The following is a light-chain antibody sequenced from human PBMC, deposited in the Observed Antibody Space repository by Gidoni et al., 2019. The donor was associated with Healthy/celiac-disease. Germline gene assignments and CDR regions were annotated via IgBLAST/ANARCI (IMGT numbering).Light chain of an antibody. V-gene: IGKV3-15*01. CDR2: GAS. Sequence: EILLPPSPATLSVSPGERATLSCRASQSVSSKLAWYQQKPGQAPRLLIYGASTRATGIPARFSGSGSGTEFTLTISSLQSEDFAVYYCKQYNKWMGTFGPGTKVDIK. CDR1: QSVSSK. CDR3: KQYNKWMGT. J-gene: IGKJ3*01.